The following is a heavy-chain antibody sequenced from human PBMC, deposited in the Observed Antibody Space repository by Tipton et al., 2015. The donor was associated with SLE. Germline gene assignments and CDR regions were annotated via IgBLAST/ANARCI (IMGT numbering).Heavy chain of an antibody. CDR3: ARVRWELPSNDALDI. V-gene: IGHV4-59*11. J-gene: IGHJ3*02. CDR2: VYYSVNT. D-gene: IGHD2-15*01. CDR1: GGSTSSHY. Sequence: TLSLTCTVSGGSTSSHYWRWIRQPPGKGLEWIGYVYYSVNTNYNPSLKSRVTISLDTSKSQFSLKLTSVTAADTAVYYCARVRWELPSNDALDIWGQGTMVTVSS.